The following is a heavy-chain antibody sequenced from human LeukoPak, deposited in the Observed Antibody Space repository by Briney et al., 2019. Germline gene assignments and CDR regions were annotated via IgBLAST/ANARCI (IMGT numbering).Heavy chain of an antibody. J-gene: IGHJ4*02. CDR2: INPNSGGT. CDR1: GYTFSGYF. V-gene: IGHV1-2*02. D-gene: IGHD3-10*01. CDR3: ARDQGYGSGGYSFDY. Sequence: GSVNVSCKTSGYTFSGYFVHWVRQAPGQGLEWMGWINPNSGGTNYTQNFQGRVTITRDTSITTAYMELSRLTSDDTALYYCARDQGYGSGGYSFDYWGQGTRVTVSS.